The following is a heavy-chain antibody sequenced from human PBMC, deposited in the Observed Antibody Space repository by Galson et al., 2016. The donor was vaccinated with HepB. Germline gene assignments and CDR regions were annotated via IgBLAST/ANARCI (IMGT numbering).Heavy chain of an antibody. CDR2: VSPNGRND. D-gene: IGHD3-10*01. CDR3: ARGGPLVRGLKSAFDI. J-gene: IGHJ3*02. V-gene: IGHV3-30*04. Sequence: SLRLSCAASGFTFSSFAMHWVRQGPGKGLEWVAVVSPNGRNDYSAESVEGRFTISRDNAKNTLYLQMKSLRPEDTAVYYCARGGPLVRGLKSAFDIWGQGTIVTVSS. CDR1: GFTFSSFA.